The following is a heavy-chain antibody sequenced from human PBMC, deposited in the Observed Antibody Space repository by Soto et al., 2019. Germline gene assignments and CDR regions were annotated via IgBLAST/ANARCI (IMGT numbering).Heavy chain of an antibody. Sequence: PGESLKISCKGSGYSFTHYWISWVRQMPGKGLEWTGRIDPRDSYTNYSPSFQGHVTISADKSTSSAYLQWSNLKASDTATYYCARHLGYSVYESRGYSDPFDYWGHGTQVTVSS. CDR2: IDPRDSYT. CDR3: ARHLGYSVYESRGYSDPFDY. D-gene: IGHD3-22*01. V-gene: IGHV5-10-1*01. J-gene: IGHJ4*01. CDR1: GYSFTHYW.